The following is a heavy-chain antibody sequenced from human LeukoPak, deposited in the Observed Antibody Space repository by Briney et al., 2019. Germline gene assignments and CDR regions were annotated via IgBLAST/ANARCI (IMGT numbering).Heavy chain of an antibody. CDR2: IYTSGST. V-gene: IGHV4-4*07. CDR3: VRDHRDYGDNWFDP. Sequence: SETLSLTCTVSGGFISSCYWSWIRQPAGKGLEWIGRIYTSGSTNYNPSLKSRVTMSVDTSKNQFSLKLSSVTAADTAVYYCVRDHRDYGDNWFDPWGQGTLVTVSS. D-gene: IGHD4-17*01. CDR1: GGFISSCY. J-gene: IGHJ5*02.